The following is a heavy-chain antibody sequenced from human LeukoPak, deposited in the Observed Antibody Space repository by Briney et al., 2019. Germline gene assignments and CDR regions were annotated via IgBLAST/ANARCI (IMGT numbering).Heavy chain of an antibody. V-gene: IGHV4-34*01. D-gene: IGHD3-3*01. CDR3: ARGGHHYDFWSGYPYYYYDMDV. Sequence: SETLSLTCAVYGGSFSGYYWSWIRQPPGKGLEWIGEINHSGSTNYNPSLKSRVTISVDTSKNQFSLKLSSVTAADTAVYYCARGGHHYDFWSGYPYYYYDMDVWGQGTTVTVSS. CDR1: GGSFSGYY. CDR2: INHSGST. J-gene: IGHJ6*02.